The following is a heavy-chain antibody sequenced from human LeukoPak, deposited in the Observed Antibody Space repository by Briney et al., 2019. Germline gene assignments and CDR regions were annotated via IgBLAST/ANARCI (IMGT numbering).Heavy chain of an antibody. J-gene: IGHJ5*02. V-gene: IGHV3-48*03. CDR2: ISSSGSTI. CDR1: GFTCSSYE. D-gene: IGHD2-15*01. CDR3: ARFAAYCSGGSCYSAYRWFDP. Sequence: GGSLRLYCAASGFTCSSYEMNWVRQAPGKGLEGVSYISSSGSTIYYADSVKGRFTISRDNAKTSLYLQMNRLRAEDTAVYYCARFAAYCSGGSCYSAYRWFDPWGQGTLVTVSS.